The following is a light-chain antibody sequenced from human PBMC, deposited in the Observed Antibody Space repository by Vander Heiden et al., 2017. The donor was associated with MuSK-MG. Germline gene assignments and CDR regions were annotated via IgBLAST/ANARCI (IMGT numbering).Light chain of an antibody. CDR3: QQYYSSLYT. J-gene: IGKJ2*01. CDR2: WAS. Sequence: DIVMTQSPDSLAVSLGERATINCKSSQSVLYSSNNKNYLAWYQQKPGQPPKLLIYWASTRESGVPDRFSGSGSETDFTLTIGGLQAEDVAVYYCQQYYSSLYTFGQGTKLEIK. CDR1: QSVLYSSNNKNY. V-gene: IGKV4-1*01.